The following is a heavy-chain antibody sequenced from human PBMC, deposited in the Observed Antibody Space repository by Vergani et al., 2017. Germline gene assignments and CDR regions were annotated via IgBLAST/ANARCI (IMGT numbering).Heavy chain of an antibody. CDR1: GFTFDDYA. Sequence: EVQLVESGGGLVQPGRSLRLSCAASGFTFDDYAMHWVRQAPGKGLEWVSGISWNSGSIGYADSVKGRFTISRDNAKNSLYLLMNSLRAEDTALYYCAKDSTTVVVPATGWFDPWGQGTLVTVSS. CDR3: AKDSTTVVVPATGWFDP. J-gene: IGHJ5*02. CDR2: ISWNSGSI. D-gene: IGHD2-2*01. V-gene: IGHV3-9*01.